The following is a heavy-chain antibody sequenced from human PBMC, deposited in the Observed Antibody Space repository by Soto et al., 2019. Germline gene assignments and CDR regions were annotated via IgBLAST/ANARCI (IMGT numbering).Heavy chain of an antibody. CDR2: IYYSGST. CDR1: GGSISSYY. Sequence: SETLSLTCTVSGGSISSYYWSWIRQPPGKGLEWIGYIYYSGSTNYNPSLKSRVTISVDTSKNQFSLKLSSVTAADTAVYYCARDSGAYCTNGVCQTNNWFDPWGQGTLVTVSS. J-gene: IGHJ5*02. D-gene: IGHD2-8*01. V-gene: IGHV4-59*01. CDR3: ARDSGAYCTNGVCQTNNWFDP.